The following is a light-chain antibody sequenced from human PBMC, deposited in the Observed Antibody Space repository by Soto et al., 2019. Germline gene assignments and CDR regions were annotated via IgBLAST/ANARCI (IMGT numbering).Light chain of an antibody. Sequence: DIQMTQSPSSLSASVGDRVTITCRASQSISGYLNWYRQKPGKAPKLLIYAASSLQSGVPSRFSGSGSGTDFTLTISSLQPEDFATYYCQQSFSSPLTFGGGTKVEIK. CDR2: AAS. V-gene: IGKV1-39*01. J-gene: IGKJ4*01. CDR3: QQSFSSPLT. CDR1: QSISGY.